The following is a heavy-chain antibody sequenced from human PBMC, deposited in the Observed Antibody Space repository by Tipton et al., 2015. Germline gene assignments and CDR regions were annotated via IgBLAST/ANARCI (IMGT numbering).Heavy chain of an antibody. J-gene: IGHJ4*02. CDR3: AKTHGAYDWYLDH. CDR2: IYSSATT. V-gene: IGHV4-30-4*02. CDR1: GGSISSGDYY. D-gene: IGHD5-12*01. Sequence: TLSLTCTVSGGSISSGDYYWNWIRQHPGKGLEWIGYIYSSATTSYSSALRSRVTISVDTSKNQFSLNLRSVTAADTAVYFCAKTHGAYDWYLDHWGQGTLVTVSS.